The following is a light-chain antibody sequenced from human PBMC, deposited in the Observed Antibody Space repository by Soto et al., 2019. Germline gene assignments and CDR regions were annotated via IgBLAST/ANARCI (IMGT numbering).Light chain of an antibody. CDR1: QNVANY. Sequence: EIVLTQSPATLSLSPGERATLSCRASQNVANYLDWYQQKPGQAPRLLIYGASTRATGIPARFSGSGSGTEFTLTISSLQSEDFAVYYCRQYNNWPPITFGQGTRLEIK. J-gene: IGKJ5*01. CDR2: GAS. V-gene: IGKV3-15*01. CDR3: RQYNNWPPIT.